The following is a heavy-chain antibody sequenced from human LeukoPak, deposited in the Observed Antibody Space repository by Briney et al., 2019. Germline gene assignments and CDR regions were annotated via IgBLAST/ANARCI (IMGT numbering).Heavy chain of an antibody. CDR3: GTPPDRLLWFGEPPVY. CDR1: GYTFTRYA. J-gene: IGHJ4*02. V-gene: IGHV1-3*01. Sequence: GASVKVSCKASGYTFTRYAMHWVRQAPGQSLEWMGWINAGNGNRKYSQKFQGRVTFTRDTSASTAYMELSSLRSEDTAVYYCGTPPDRLLWFGEPPVYWGQGTLVTVSS. D-gene: IGHD3-10*01. CDR2: INAGNGNR.